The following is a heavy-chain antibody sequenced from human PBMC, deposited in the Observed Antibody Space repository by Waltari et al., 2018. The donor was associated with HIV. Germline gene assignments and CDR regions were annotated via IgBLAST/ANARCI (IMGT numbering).Heavy chain of an antibody. Sequence: EVQLLESGGGLVQPGGSLRLSCAASGFTFSSYAMSWVRQAPGKGLEWVSAISGSGGSTYYAASWKGRFTISRDNSKNTLYLQMNSLRAEDTAVYYCAKDLVATIGRLWFLGNGMDVWGQGTTVTVSS. CDR3: AKDLVATIGRLWFLGNGMDV. V-gene: IGHV3-23*01. CDR2: ISGSGGST. J-gene: IGHJ6*02. D-gene: IGHD5-12*01. CDR1: GFTFSSYA.